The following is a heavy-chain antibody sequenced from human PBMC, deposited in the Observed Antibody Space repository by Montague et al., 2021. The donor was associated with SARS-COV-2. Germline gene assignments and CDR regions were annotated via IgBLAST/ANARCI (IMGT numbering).Heavy chain of an antibody. V-gene: IGHV4-34*01. CDR3: AGGLIDITMMVVVFTGASLYFDY. D-gene: IGHD3-22*01. CDR2: IGPSGST. Sequence: SETLSLTRGVSGGSLSGYHWSWIRQPPGKGLEWIGEIGPSGSTNXSPSLKSRVIISLDTSKNQFSLRLSSVTAADTAVYYCAGGLIDITMMVVVFTGASLYFDYWGQGILVIVSS. J-gene: IGHJ4*02. CDR1: GGSLSGYH.